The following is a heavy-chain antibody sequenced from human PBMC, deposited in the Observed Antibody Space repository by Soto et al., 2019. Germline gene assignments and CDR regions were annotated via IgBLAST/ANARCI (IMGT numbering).Heavy chain of an antibody. CDR2: IYYSGST. Sequence: SETLSLTCTVSGGSISSGDYYWSWIRQPPGKGLEWIGYIYYSGSTYYNPSLKSRATISVDTSKNQFSLKLSSVTAADTAVYYCARGRGVLCTNGVCYKAVDAFDIWGQGTMVTVSS. D-gene: IGHD2-8*01. CDR1: GGSISSGDYY. V-gene: IGHV4-30-4*01. CDR3: ARGRGVLCTNGVCYKAVDAFDI. J-gene: IGHJ3*02.